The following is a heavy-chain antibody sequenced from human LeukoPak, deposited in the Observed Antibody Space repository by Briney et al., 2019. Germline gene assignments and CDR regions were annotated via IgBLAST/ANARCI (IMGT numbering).Heavy chain of an antibody. J-gene: IGHJ3*02. Sequence: SETLSLTCTVSGGSISSYYWSWIRQPPGKGLEWIGYIYYSGSTNYNPSLKSRVTISVDTSKNQFSLKLSSVTAADTAVYYCARGGAKAFDIWGQGTMVTVSS. CDR3: ARGGAKAFDI. V-gene: IGHV4-59*01. CDR1: GGSISSYY. CDR2: IYYSGST. D-gene: IGHD5-12*01.